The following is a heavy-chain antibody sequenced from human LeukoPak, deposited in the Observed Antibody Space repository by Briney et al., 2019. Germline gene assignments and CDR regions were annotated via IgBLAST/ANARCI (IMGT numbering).Heavy chain of an antibody. V-gene: IGHV3-48*02. CDR3: ARYGGNSPYYYGMDV. D-gene: IGHD4-23*01. J-gene: IGHJ6*02. Sequence: PGGSLRLSCAASGFTFSSYSMNWVRQAPGKGLEWVSYISSSSSTIYYADSVKGRFTISRDNAKNSLYLQMNSLRDEDTAVYYCARYGGNSPYYYGMDVWGQGTTVTDSS. CDR2: ISSSSSTI. CDR1: GFTFSSYS.